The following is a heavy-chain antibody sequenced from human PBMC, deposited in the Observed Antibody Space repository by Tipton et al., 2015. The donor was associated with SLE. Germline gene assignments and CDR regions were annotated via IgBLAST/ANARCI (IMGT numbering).Heavy chain of an antibody. CDR2: IYYSGST. J-gene: IGHJ6*02. CDR3: ARDLQPTYSGSYSGYYYYGMDV. D-gene: IGHD1-26*01. CDR1: GGSISSGGYS. V-gene: IGHV4-61*08. Sequence: TLSLTCTVSGGSISSGGYSWSWIRQPPGKGLEWIGYIYYSGSTNYNPSLKSRVTISVDTSKNQFSLKLSSVTAADTAVYYCARDLQPTYSGSYSGYYYYGMDVWGQGTTVTVSS.